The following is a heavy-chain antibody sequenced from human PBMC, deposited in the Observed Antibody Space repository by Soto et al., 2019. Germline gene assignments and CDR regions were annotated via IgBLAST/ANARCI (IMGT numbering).Heavy chain of an antibody. Sequence: AVGSLRLSCAAPGFTFMSYSMNWVRQAPGKGLEWVSSISSSSSYIYYADSVKGRFTISRDNAKNSLYLQRNSLRAEDTAVYYCARVASSSHNEDAFDIWGQGTMVTVSS. D-gene: IGHD6-6*01. CDR1: GFTFMSYS. J-gene: IGHJ3*02. CDR2: ISSSSSYI. V-gene: IGHV3-21*01. CDR3: ARVASSSHNEDAFDI.